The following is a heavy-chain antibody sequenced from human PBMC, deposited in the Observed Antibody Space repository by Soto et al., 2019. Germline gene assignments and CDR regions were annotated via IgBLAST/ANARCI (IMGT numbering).Heavy chain of an antibody. CDR2: ISSSTTYM. CDR3: ARDLREIEATYYYYYYYNMDV. D-gene: IGHD5-12*01. CDR1: GFTFSIYS. V-gene: IGHV3-21*01. J-gene: IGHJ6*02. Sequence: PGGSLRLSCAASGFTFSIYSMTWVRQAPGKGLEWLSSISSSTTYMFYADSVKGRFTISRDNAKNSLYLQMNSLRAEDTALYYCARDLREIEATYYYYYYYNMDVWGQGATVTVSS.